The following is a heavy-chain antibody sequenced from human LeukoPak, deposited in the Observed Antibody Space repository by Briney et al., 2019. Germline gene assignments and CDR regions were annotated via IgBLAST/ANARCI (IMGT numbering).Heavy chain of an antibody. D-gene: IGHD2-2*01. CDR1: GGTFSSYA. Sequence: GASVKVSCKASGGTFSSYAISWVRQAPGQGLEWMGGIIPIFGTANYAQKFQGRVTITTDESTSTAYMELSSLRSEDTAVYYCANGGYCSSTSCRTGGFDPWGQGTLVTVSS. J-gene: IGHJ5*02. CDR3: ANGGYCSSTSCRTGGFDP. V-gene: IGHV1-69*05. CDR2: IIPIFGTA.